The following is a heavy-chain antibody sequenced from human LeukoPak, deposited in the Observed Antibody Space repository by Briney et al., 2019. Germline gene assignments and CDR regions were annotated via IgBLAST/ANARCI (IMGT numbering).Heavy chain of an antibody. V-gene: IGHV4-38-2*02. CDR1: GYSISTGYY. CDR2: FYHGGST. Sequence: SSETLSLTCTVSGYSISTGYYWDWIRQPPGKGLEWIGTFYHGGSTYYNPSLKSRVTISVDTSKNQFSLKLSSVTAADTAVYYCARDGSSGWDTQNWSDPWGQGTLVTVSS. J-gene: IGHJ5*02. CDR3: ARDGSSGWDTQNWSDP. D-gene: IGHD6-19*01.